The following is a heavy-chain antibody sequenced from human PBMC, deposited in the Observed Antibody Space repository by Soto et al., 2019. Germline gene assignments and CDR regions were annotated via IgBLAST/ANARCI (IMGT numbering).Heavy chain of an antibody. CDR2: ISFNGKNT. J-gene: IGHJ4*02. D-gene: IGHD3-16*01. V-gene: IGHV3-33*05. CDR3: ADIGGYDSVGGAY. Sequence: QVQLVESGGGVVQPGKSLRLSCAASGFTFSAYGMHWVRKAPGKGLEWVTFISFNGKNTDYADSVKGRFTVSRDNARKTLYLQMNILRVEDTAVYYFADIGGYDSVGGAYWGQGALVTVSS. CDR1: GFTFSAYG.